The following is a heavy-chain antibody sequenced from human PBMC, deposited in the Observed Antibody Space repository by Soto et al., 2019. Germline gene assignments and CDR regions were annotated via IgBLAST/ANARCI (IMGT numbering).Heavy chain of an antibody. CDR3: AGSVLEHRDFGDLGGY. J-gene: IGHJ4*02. CDR2: IIPIPGIA. Sequence: QVQLVHSGAEVTKPGSSVKVSCKASGGTFSSYTISWVRQAPGHGHEWMGRIIPIPGIANYAQKFQGRVTITADKSTSTAYMELSSLRSEDTAVYYCAGSVLEHRDFGDLGGYWGQGTLVTFAS. CDR1: GGTFSSYT. D-gene: IGHD2-21*02. V-gene: IGHV1-69*02.